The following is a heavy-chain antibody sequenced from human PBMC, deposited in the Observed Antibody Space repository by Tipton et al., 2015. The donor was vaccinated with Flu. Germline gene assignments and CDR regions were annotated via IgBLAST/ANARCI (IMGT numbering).Heavy chain of an antibody. CDR3: ARDKTNILRYFEAGMDV. V-gene: IGHV3-11*01. CDR1: GFTLTDYY. D-gene: IGHD3-9*01. Sequence: SLRLSCAASGFTLTDYYMSWIRQAPGKGLEWVSFISSSGIPIYYADSVKGRFTISRDSAKNSLHLQMNSLRAEDMAVYYCARDKTNILRYFEAGMDVWGQGTTVTVS. CDR2: ISSSGIPI. J-gene: IGHJ6*02.